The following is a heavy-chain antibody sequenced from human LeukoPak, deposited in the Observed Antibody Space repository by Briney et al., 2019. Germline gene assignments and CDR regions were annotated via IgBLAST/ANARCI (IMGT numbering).Heavy chain of an antibody. CDR1: GYTFTSYY. V-gene: IGHV1-2*02. Sequence: ASVKVSCKASGYTFTSYYMHWVRQAPGQGLEWMGWINPNSGGTNYAQKLQGRVTMTTDTSTSTAYMELRSLRSDDTAVYYCARARDGNYYLFFDNWGQGTLVTVSP. CDR3: ARARDGNYYLFFDN. D-gene: IGHD3-22*01. CDR2: INPNSGGT. J-gene: IGHJ4*02.